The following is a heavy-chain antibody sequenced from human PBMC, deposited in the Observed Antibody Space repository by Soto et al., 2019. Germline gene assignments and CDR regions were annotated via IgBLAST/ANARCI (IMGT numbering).Heavy chain of an antibody. J-gene: IGHJ6*02. CDR2: IKSKTDGGTT. V-gene: IGHV3-15*07. CDR1: GFTFSNAW. Sequence: GVSLRLSCAASGFTFSNAWMNWVRQAPGKGLEWVGRIKSKTDGGTTDYAAPVKGRFTISRDDSKNTLYLQMNSLKTEDTAVYYCTTLSYYYYYGMDVWGQGTTVTVSS. CDR3: TTLSYYYYYGMDV.